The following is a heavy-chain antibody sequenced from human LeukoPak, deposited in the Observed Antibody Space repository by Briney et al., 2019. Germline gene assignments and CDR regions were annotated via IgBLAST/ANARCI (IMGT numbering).Heavy chain of an antibody. V-gene: IGHV4-34*01. J-gene: IGHJ4*02. CDR2: TNHSGSI. CDR1: GGSFSFYY. D-gene: IGHD6-13*01. Sequence: SETLSLTCTVYGGSFSFYYWSWIRQTPGQGLEWIGETNHSGSINCNPSLKSRVTISVDTSKNQFSLKLPSVTAADTAVYYCARRQQLFDYWGQGTVVTVSS. CDR3: ARRQQLFDY.